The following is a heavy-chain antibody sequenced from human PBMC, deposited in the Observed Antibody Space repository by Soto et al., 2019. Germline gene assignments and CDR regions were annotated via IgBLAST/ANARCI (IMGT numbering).Heavy chain of an antibody. CDR1: AYTFTDYD. D-gene: IGHD2-15*01. V-gene: IGHV1-8*01. J-gene: IGHJ4*02. Sequence: ASVKVSCKASAYTFTDYDINWVRQASGQGLEWMGWMNPSSGYTGYAQKFQGRVTMTWDTSISTAYMELSSLTSADTAVYYCARFVRHQLPAIDYWGQGALVTVSS. CDR3: ARFVRHQLPAIDY. CDR2: MNPSSGYT.